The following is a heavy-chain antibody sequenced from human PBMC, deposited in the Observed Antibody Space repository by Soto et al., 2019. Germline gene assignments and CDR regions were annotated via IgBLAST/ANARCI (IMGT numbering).Heavy chain of an antibody. D-gene: IGHD3-22*01. Sequence: GGSLRLSCAASGFTFSSYWMHWVRQAPGKGLVWVSRINSDGSSTSYADSVKGRFTISRDNAKNTLYLQMNSLRAEDTAVYYCARDLAPYYYDRVRAAKRFDPWGQGTLVTVSS. V-gene: IGHV3-74*01. CDR2: INSDGSST. CDR1: GFTFSSYW. CDR3: ARDLAPYYYDRVRAAKRFDP. J-gene: IGHJ5*02.